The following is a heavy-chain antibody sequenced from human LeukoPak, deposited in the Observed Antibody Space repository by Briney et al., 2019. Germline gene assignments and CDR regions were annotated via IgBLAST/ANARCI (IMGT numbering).Heavy chain of an antibody. CDR1: GYTFTSYD. V-gene: IGHV1-8*03. D-gene: IGHD3-3*01. CDR3: ARVSMYYDFWSGPYYYYYYMDV. J-gene: IGHJ6*03. Sequence: ASVKVSCKASGYTFTSYDINWVRQATGQGLEWMGWMNPNSGNTGYAQKFQGRVTITRNTSISTAYMELSSLRSEDTAVYYCARVSMYYDFWSGPYYYYYYMDVWGKGTTVTVSS. CDR2: MNPNSGNT.